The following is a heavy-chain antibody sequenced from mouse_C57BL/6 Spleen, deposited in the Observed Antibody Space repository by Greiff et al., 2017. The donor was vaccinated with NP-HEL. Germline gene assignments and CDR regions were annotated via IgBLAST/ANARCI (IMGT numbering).Heavy chain of an antibody. CDR3: ARHDSNYDWYFDV. CDR1: GFSLTSYG. CDR2: IWSDGST. D-gene: IGHD2-5*01. V-gene: IGHV2-6-1*01. Sequence: VQLKQSGPGLVAPSQSLSITCTVSGFSLTSYGVHWVRQPPGKGLEWLVVIWSDGSTTYNSALKSRLSISKDNSKSQVFLKMNSLQTDDTAMYYCARHDSNYDWYFDVWGTGTTVTVSS. J-gene: IGHJ1*03.